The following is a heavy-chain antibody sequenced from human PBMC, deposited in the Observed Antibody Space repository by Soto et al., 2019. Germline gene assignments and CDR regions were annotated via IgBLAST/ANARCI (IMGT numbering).Heavy chain of an antibody. CDR2: INHSAST. V-gene: IGHV4-34*01. J-gene: IGHJ4*02. D-gene: IGHD2-15*01. CDR3: ARAAPRYCSGGSCYTGRDY. CDR1: GGSFSGYY. Sequence: QVQLQQWGAGLLKPSETLSLTCAVYGGSFSGYYWSWIRQPPGKGLEWIGEINHSASTNYTPSLKSRVTISVDTSKNQFSLKLRSVTAADTAAYYCARAAPRYCSGGSCYTGRDYWGPGTLVTVSS.